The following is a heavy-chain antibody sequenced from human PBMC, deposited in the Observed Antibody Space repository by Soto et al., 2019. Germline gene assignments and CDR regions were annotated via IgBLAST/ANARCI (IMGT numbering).Heavy chain of an antibody. CDR3: ARESSSSCHDY. D-gene: IGHD6-13*01. J-gene: IGHJ4*02. CDR2: ISAYNGNT. V-gene: IGHV1-18*01. CDR1: GYTFTSYG. Sequence: QVQLVQSGAEVKKPGASVKVSCKASGYTFTSYGISWVRQAPGQGLEWMGWISAYNGNTKYAQKLQGRVTMTTDTSPRTAYLELRSLRSAATAVSYCARESSSSCHDYWGQGTLVTVSS.